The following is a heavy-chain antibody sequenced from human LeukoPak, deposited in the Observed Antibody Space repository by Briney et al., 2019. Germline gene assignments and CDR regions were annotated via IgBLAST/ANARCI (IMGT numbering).Heavy chain of an antibody. CDR1: RFTVSSNY. D-gene: IGHD3-22*01. V-gene: IGHV3-53*01. CDR2: IYSGGST. Sequence: GGSLRLSCAASRFTVSSNYMSWVRQAPGKGLEWVSVIYSGGSTYYADSVKGRFTISRDNSKNTLYLQMNSLRAEDTVVYYCAGTYYYDSSGYAAFDIWGQGTMVTVSS. J-gene: IGHJ3*02. CDR3: AGTYYYDSSGYAAFDI.